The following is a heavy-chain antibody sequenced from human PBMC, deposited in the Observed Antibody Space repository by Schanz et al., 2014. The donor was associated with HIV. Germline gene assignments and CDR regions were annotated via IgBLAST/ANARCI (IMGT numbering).Heavy chain of an antibody. Sequence: EVQLEESGGGLVKPGGSLRLSCAASGFTFSIYSMNWVRQAPGKGLEWVSSISSDSSYIFYADSMKGRFTISRDNSKNTLYLQMNNLRAEDTAVYGCARQGLRFSFWLDYWGQGTPVTVS. CDR3: ARQGLRFSFWLDY. V-gene: IGHV3-21*02. CDR2: ISSDSSYI. J-gene: IGHJ4*02. CDR1: GFTFSIYS. D-gene: IGHD4-17*01.